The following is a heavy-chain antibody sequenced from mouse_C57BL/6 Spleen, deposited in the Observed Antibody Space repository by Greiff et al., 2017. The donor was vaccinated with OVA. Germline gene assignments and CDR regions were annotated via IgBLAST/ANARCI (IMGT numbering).Heavy chain of an antibody. CDR3: ARPRTGYYYAMDY. CDR2: INPNNGGT. D-gene: IGHD4-1*01. J-gene: IGHJ4*01. CDR1: GYTFTDYN. V-gene: IGHV1-18*01. Sequence: VQLQQSGPELVKPGASVKIPCKASGYTFTDYNMDWVKQSHGKSLEWIGDINPNNGGTIYNQKFKGKATLTVDKSSSTAYMELRSLTSEDTAVYYWARPRTGYYYAMDYWGQGTSVTVSS.